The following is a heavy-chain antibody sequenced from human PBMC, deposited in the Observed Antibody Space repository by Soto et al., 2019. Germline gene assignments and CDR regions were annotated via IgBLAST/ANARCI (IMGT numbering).Heavy chain of an antibody. Sequence: SGTRSRTCTVSGVSISSGVYYWIWIRQHPGKGLEWIGNIYYSGRTYYNPSLKSRVILSVDTSKNHFSLTLRSVTAADSAMYYCARIVGATYRSLDYWGQGTLVTGLL. D-gene: IGHD1-26*01. CDR1: GVSISSGVYY. CDR3: ARIVGATYRSLDY. V-gene: IGHV4-31*03. CDR2: IYYSGRT. J-gene: IGHJ4*02.